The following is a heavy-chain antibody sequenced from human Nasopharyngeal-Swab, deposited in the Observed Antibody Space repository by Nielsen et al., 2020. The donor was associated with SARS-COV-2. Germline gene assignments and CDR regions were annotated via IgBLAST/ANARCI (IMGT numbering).Heavy chain of an antibody. V-gene: IGHV4-31*03. J-gene: IGHJ4*02. CDR3: ARAYYDILTGYYQEYYFDY. CDR1: GGSISSGGYY. CDR2: IYYSGSI. D-gene: IGHD3-9*01. Sequence: SETLSLTCTVSGGSISSGGYYWSWIRQHPGKGLEWIGYIYYSGSIYYNPSLKSRVTISVDTSKNQFSLKLSSVTAADTAVYYCARAYYDILTGYYQEYYFDYWGQGTLVTVSS.